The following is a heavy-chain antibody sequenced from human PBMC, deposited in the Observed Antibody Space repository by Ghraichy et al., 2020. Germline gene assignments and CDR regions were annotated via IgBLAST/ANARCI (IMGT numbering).Heavy chain of an antibody. V-gene: IGHV3-23*01. D-gene: IGHD2-21*02. J-gene: IGHJ6*02. CDR3: ASSIRNIVVVTQKGHYYGMDV. CDR1: GFTFSSYA. CDR2: ISGSGGST. Sequence: GGSLRLSCAASGFTFSSYAMSWVRQAPGKGLEWVSAISGSGGSTYYADSVKGRFTISRDNSKNTLYLQMNSLRAEDTAVYYCASSIRNIVVVTQKGHYYGMDVWGQGTTVTVSS.